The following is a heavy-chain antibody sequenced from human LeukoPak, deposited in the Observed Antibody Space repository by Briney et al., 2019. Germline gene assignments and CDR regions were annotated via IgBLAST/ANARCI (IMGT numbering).Heavy chain of an antibody. CDR2: INHSGST. D-gene: IGHD2-2*01. Sequence: SETLSLTCAVYGGSFSGYYWSWIRQSPGKGLEWIGEINHSGSTNYNPSLKSRVTISVDTSKNQFSLKLSSVTAADTAVYYCARGPSGVVVPAALYYFDYWGQGTLVTVSS. CDR3: ARGPSGVVVPAALYYFDY. V-gene: IGHV4-34*01. J-gene: IGHJ4*02. CDR1: GGSFSGYY.